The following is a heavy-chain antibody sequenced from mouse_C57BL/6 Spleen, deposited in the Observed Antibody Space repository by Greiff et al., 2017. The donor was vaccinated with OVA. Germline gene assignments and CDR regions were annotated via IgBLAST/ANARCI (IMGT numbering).Heavy chain of an antibody. CDR3: ARAYSGYFDY. J-gene: IGHJ2*01. Sequence: QVQLQQSGAELVRPGASVKLSCKASGYTFTDYYINWVKQRPGQGLEWIARIYPGSGNTYYNEKFKGKATLTAEKSSSTAYMQLSSLTSEDSAVYFCARAYSGYFDYWGQGTTLTVSS. CDR1: GYTFTDYY. V-gene: IGHV1-76*01. D-gene: IGHD2-10*01. CDR2: IYPGSGNT.